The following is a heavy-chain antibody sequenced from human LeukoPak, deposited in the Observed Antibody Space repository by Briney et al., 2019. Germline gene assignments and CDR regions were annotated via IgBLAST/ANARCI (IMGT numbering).Heavy chain of an antibody. D-gene: IGHD5-12*01. CDR1: GFTFSSYS. CDR3: ARDSGAGGYYYYYNMDV. CDR2: TSSSSSYI. Sequence: GGSLRLSRAASGFTFSSYSMTWVRQAPGKGLEWVSSTSSSSSYIYYADSVKGRFTISRDNAKNSLYLQMNSLRAEDTAVYYCARDSGAGGYYYYYNMDVWGKGATVTVSS. V-gene: IGHV3-21*06. J-gene: IGHJ6*03.